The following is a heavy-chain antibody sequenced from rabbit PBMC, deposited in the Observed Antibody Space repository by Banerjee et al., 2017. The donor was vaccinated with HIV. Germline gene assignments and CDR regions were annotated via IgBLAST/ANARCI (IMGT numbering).Heavy chain of an antibody. V-gene: IGHV1S40*01. J-gene: IGHJ6*01. D-gene: IGHD8-1*01. CDR1: GFDFIAYTF. Sequence: LVEYVGDFFPPRASLSLTCSASGFDFIAYTFMCWFRQAPGKGLELIACIDSGSRDFTYYASWARGRFPISKTSSTTVTLQMTSLTVADTATYFCARDTGSSFSSYGMDLWGTGNLVTVS. CDR3: ARDTGSSFSSYGMDL. CDR2: IDSGSRDFT.